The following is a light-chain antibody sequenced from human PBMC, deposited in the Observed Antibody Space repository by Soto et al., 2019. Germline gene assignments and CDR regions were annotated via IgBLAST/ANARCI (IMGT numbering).Light chain of an antibody. CDR1: QRITNS. Sequence: DIHMTHSPSSLSASFVDRVTIPCRASQRITNSLNWYQQKPGRAPNLLIYAASSLQRGVPSRFSGSGSGTDFTLTISRLEPEDFAVYYCQRYGSSRPWTFGQGTKVDIK. CDR2: AAS. J-gene: IGKJ1*01. CDR3: QRYGSSRPWT. V-gene: IGKV1-39*02.